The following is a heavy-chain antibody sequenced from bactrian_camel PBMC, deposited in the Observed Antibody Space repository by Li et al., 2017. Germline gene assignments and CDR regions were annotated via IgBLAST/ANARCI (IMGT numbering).Heavy chain of an antibody. Sequence: VQLVESGGGSVQSGGSLRLSCVASGSGYISGTYCLGWFRQVPGKEREGVAAIAPSSGSTYYEDSVKGRFTVSHVNANNTLHLQMNSLKPEDTALYYCAADPDPLRTDTWYVVYYTYWGQGTQVTVS. D-gene: IGHD4*01. CDR1: GSGYISGTYC. CDR2: IAPSSGST. J-gene: IGHJ4*01. CDR3: AADPDPLRTDTWYVVYYTY. V-gene: IGHV3S1*01.